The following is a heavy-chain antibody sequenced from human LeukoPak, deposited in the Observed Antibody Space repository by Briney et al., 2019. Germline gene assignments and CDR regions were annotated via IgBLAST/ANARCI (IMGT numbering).Heavy chain of an antibody. D-gene: IGHD3-16*01. CDR3: ATDINYFWGSYADY. J-gene: IGHJ4*02. CDR2: ISGVGGST. V-gene: IGHV3-43*02. Sequence: GGSLRLSCAASGFTFGDYAMHWVRQTPGKGRGWVSLISGVGGSTYYADSVKGRFTISRDNSKNSLYLQMNSRRNEDTALYYCATDINYFWGSYADYWGQGTLVTVSS. CDR1: GFTFGDYA.